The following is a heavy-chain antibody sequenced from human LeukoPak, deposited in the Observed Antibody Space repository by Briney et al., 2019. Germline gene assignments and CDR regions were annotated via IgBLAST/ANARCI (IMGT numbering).Heavy chain of an antibody. CDR2: INPNSGGT. D-gene: IGHD6-13*01. CDR3: ARDYSSSWEGFNDY. V-gene: IGHV1-2*02. J-gene: IGHJ4*02. CDR1: GYTFTGYY. Sequence: ASVKVSCKASGYTFTGYYMHWVRQAPGQGLEWMAWINPNSGGTNYAQKFQGRVTMTRDTSISTAYMELSRLRSDDTAVYYCARDYSSSWEGFNDYRGQGTLVTVSS.